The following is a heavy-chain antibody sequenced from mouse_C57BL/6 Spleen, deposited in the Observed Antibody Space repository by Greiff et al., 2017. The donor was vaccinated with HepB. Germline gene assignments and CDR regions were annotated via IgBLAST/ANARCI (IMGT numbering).Heavy chain of an antibody. CDR1: GFTFSDYG. V-gene: IGHV5-17*01. D-gene: IGHD2-4*01. CDR3: ARYDYDGTWFAY. CDR2: ISSGSSTI. Sequence: DVQLVESGGGLVKPGGSLKLSCAASGFTFSDYGMHWVRQAPEKGLEWVAYISSGSSTIYYADTVKGRFTISRDNAKNTLFLQMTSLRSEDTAMYYCARYDYDGTWFAYWGQGTLVTVSA. J-gene: IGHJ3*01.